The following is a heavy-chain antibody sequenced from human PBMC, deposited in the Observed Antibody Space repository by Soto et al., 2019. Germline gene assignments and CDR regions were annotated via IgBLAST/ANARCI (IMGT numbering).Heavy chain of an antibody. J-gene: IGHJ6*02. CDR2: IYHSGST. CDR3: ARDRSDYYGSGSYALNYYYYGMDV. V-gene: IGHV4-30-2*01. D-gene: IGHD3-10*01. CDR1: GGSISSGGYS. Sequence: SETLSLTCAVSGGSISSGGYSWSWIRQPPGKGLEWIGYIYHSGSTYYNPSLKSRVTISVDRSKNQFSLKLSSVTAADTAVYYCARDRSDYYGSGSYALNYYYYGMDVWGQGTTVTVSS.